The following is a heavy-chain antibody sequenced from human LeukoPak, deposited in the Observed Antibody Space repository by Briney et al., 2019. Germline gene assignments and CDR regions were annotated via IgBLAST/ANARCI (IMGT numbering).Heavy chain of an antibody. J-gene: IGHJ4*02. CDR2: LSSSGNMI. V-gene: IGHV3-11*01. CDR3: AKGKGSGSYYFDY. CDR1: GFTFSDYY. D-gene: IGHD6-19*01. Sequence: PGGSLRLSCAASGFTFSDYYINWIRQAPGMGLEWVAYLSSSGNMIYYSDSVKGRFTISRDNAKNSVYLQMNSLRAEDTAVYYCAKGKGSGSYYFDYWGQGTLVTVSS.